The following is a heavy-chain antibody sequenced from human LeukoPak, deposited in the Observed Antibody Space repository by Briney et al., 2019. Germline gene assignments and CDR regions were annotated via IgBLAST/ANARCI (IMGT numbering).Heavy chain of an antibody. Sequence: ASVKVSCKGPGYTFTDYYIHWVRQAPGQGLEWMGWINPNGGATDCAQKFRGRVTMTSDMSNNSVFMQLTSLTSDDTAVYYCARDEGGSDSWYGFDFWGQGTLVSVSS. CDR1: GYTFTDYY. CDR2: INPNGGAT. J-gene: IGHJ4*02. CDR3: ARDEGGSDSWYGFDF. D-gene: IGHD6-13*01. V-gene: IGHV1-2*02.